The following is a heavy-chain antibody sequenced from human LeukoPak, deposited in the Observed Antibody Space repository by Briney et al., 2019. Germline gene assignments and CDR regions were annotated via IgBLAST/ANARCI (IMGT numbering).Heavy chain of an antibody. J-gene: IGHJ4*02. D-gene: IGHD3-3*01. CDR2: IKQDGSQK. CDR3: ARIFWSGYYRYFDY. Sequence: GGSLRLSCAASGFTASSNYMSWVRQAPGKGLEWVASIKQDGSQKYYVDSVKGRFTISRDNVQNSLYLQMNSLRAEDTAVYYCARIFWSGYYRYFDYWGQGTLVTVSS. V-gene: IGHV3-7*01. CDR1: GFTASSNY.